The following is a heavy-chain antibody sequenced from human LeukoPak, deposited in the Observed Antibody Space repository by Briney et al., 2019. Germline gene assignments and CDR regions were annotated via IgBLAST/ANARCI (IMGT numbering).Heavy chain of an antibody. V-gene: IGHV1-8*03. J-gene: IGHJ4*02. D-gene: IGHD6-13*01. CDR3: ARGGIAAAGTFWWDSRQDDYHLGQDDY. CDR1: GYTFTSYD. CDR2: MNPNSGNT. Sequence: ASVTVSCKASGYTFTSYDINWVRQATGQGLEWMGWMNPNSGNTGYAQKFQGRVTITRNTSISTAYMELSSLRSEDTAVYYCARGGIAAAGTFWWDSRQDDYHLGQDDYWGQGTLVTVSS.